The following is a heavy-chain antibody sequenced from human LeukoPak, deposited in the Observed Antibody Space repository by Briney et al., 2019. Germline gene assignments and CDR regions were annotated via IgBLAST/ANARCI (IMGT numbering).Heavy chain of an antibody. V-gene: IGHV3-48*02. CDR2: ISSSSSTI. D-gene: IGHD4-23*01. Sequence: GGSLRLPCAASGFTFSSYSMTWVRQAPGKGLEWVSYISSSSSTIYYADSVKGRFTISRDNAKNSLYLQMNSLRDEDTAVYYCARTRTTVAPYFDYWGQGTLVTVSS. CDR1: GFTFSSYS. CDR3: ARTRTTVAPYFDY. J-gene: IGHJ4*02.